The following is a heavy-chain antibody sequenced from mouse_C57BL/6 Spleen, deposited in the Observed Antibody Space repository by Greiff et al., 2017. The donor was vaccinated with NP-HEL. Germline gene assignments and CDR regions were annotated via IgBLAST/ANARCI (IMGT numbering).Heavy chain of an antibody. CDR2: IRNKANGYTT. V-gene: IGHV7-3*01. CDR1: GFTFTDYY. D-gene: IGHD1-1*01. J-gene: IGHJ4*01. CDR3: ARLGGSSYGAMDY. Sequence: EVKLVESGGGLVQPGGSLSLSCAASGFTFTDYYMSWVRQPPGKALEWLGFIRNKANGYTTESSAYVKGRFTISRDNSQSILYLQMNALRAEDSATYYCARLGGSSYGAMDYWGQGTSVTVSS.